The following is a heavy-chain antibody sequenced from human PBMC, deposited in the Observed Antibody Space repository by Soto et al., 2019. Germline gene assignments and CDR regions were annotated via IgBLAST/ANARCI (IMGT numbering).Heavy chain of an antibody. Sequence: GGSLRLSCAASGFTVSSNYMSWVRQAPGKGLEWVSVIYSGGSTYYADSVKGRFTISRDNSKNTLYLQMNSLRAEDTAVYYCARDSGSYSLDYWGHGTLVTVSS. V-gene: IGHV3-66*01. CDR3: ARDSGSYSLDY. J-gene: IGHJ4*01. CDR1: GFTVSSNY. CDR2: IYSGGST. D-gene: IGHD1-26*01.